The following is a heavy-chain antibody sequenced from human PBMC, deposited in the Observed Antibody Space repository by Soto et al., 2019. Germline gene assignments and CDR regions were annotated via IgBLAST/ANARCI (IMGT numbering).Heavy chain of an antibody. CDR3: ARGLLYYDILTGYYPLDY. CDR1: GFTVSSNY. V-gene: IGHV3-66*01. D-gene: IGHD3-9*01. J-gene: IGHJ4*02. Sequence: EVQLVESGGGLVQPGGSLRLSCAASGFTVSSNYMSWVRQAPGKGLEWVSVIYSGGSTYYADSVKGRFTISRDNSKNALYLQMISLGAEDMAVYYCARGLLYYDILTGYYPLDYWGQGTLVTVSS. CDR2: IYSGGST.